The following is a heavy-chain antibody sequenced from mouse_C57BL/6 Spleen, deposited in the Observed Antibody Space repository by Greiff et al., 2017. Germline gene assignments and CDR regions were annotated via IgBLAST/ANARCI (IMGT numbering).Heavy chain of an antibody. CDR2: IHPDSGST. D-gene: IGHD1-1*01. J-gene: IGHJ2*01. CDR1: GYTFTSYW. CDR3: ARLRDTGCFDY. V-gene: IGHV1-64*01. Sequence: VQLKQPGAELVKPGASVKLSCKASGYTFTSYWMHWVKQRPGQGLEWIGMIHPDSGSTNYNEKFKSKATLTVDKSSSTAYMQLSSLTSEDSAVYYCARLRDTGCFDYWGQGTTLTVSA.